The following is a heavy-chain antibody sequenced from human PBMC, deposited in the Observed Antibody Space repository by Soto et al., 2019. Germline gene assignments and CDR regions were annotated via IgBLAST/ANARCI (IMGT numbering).Heavy chain of an antibody. V-gene: IGHV3-33*01. J-gene: IGHJ5*02. D-gene: IGHD4-4*01. CDR1: GFTFSSYG. Sequence: GGSLRLSCAASGFTFSSYGMHWVRQAPGKGLEWVAVIWYDGSNKYYADSVKGRFTISRDNSKNTLYLQMNSLRAEDTAVYYCARDPKRFMTTVTPNWFDPWGQGTLVTVSS. CDR2: IWYDGSNK. CDR3: ARDPKRFMTTVTPNWFDP.